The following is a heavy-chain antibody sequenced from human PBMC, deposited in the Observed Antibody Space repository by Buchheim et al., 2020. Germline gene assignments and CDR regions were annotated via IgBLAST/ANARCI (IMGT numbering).Heavy chain of an antibody. CDR3: ARVGYSGYDPGDFDY. CDR2: ISSDGSNK. CDR1: GFTFNTYG. Sequence: QAQLVESGGGVVQPGRSLRLSCAASGFTFNTYGMHWVRQAPGKGLEWVAVISSDGSNKKLAGSVRGRFTISRDNSKNTLYLQMSSLRAEDTAVYYCARVGYSGYDPGDFDYWGQGTL. D-gene: IGHD5-12*01. J-gene: IGHJ4*02. V-gene: IGHV3-30*03.